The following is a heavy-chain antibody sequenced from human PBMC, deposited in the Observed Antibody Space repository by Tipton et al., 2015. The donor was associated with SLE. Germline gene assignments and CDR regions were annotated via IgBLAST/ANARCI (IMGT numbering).Heavy chain of an antibody. CDR2: SHYSGST. Sequence: TLSLTCTVSGGSINSGSYYWSWIRQPPGKGLEWIGYSHYSGSTNYNPSLESRVTMSVDTSNNQFSLRLSSVTAADTAVYYCARTEWYQSFDYWGQGTLVTVSS. CDR1: GGSINSGSYY. J-gene: IGHJ4*02. CDR3: ARTEWYQSFDY. V-gene: IGHV4-61*01. D-gene: IGHD2-2*01.